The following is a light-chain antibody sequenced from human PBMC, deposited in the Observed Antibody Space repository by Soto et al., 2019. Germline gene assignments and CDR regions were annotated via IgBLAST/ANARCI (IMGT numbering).Light chain of an antibody. CDR1: QSVSSN. Sequence: EIVMTQSPATLSVSPGVGATLSCRASQSVSSNLAWYQQRPGQAHRLLIYGASTRATGIPARFSGSGSGTEITLTISSLQSEDFSVYYCQQYNSWPTFGQGTKVEIK. J-gene: IGKJ2*01. V-gene: IGKV3D-15*01. CDR3: QQYNSWPT. CDR2: GAS.